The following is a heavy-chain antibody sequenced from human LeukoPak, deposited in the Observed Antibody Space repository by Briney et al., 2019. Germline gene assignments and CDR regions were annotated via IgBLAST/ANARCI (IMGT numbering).Heavy chain of an antibody. D-gene: IGHD3-10*01. CDR1: GYSFPDYW. V-gene: IGHV5-51*01. CDR3: ARADQLKWFGDPRRPYYYGLDV. Sequence: GESLKISCKGSGYSFPDYWIGWVRQMPGKGLEWMGIIYPGDSDTRYSPPFQGQVTISADKSFSTAYLQWSSLKASDTAMYYCARADQLKWFGDPRRPYYYGLDVWGQGTTVTVSS. J-gene: IGHJ6*02. CDR2: IYPGDSDT.